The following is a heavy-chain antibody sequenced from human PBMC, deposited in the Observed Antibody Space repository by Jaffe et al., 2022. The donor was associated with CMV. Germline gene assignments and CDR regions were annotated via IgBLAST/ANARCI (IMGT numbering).Heavy chain of an antibody. V-gene: IGHV3-48*03. D-gene: IGHD3-3*01. CDR3: ARVISYHDIWRAPAPKSSFSHMDV. Sequence: EEQLEESGGGLVQPGGSLRLSCSASGFTFSGFAMNWVRQAPGKGLEWVSYVSRGGSTTKYADSLNGRVTVSRDNTDNSLHLQMDSLRAEDSAVYYCARVISYHDIWRAPAPKSSFSHMDVWGKGTTVTVSS. J-gene: IGHJ6*03. CDR2: VSRGGSTT. CDR1: GFTFSGFA.